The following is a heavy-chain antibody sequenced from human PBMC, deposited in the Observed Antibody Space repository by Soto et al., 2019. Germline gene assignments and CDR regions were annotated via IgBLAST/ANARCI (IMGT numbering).Heavy chain of an antibody. CDR3: ARGGGSSSWYDPLSDY. CDR1: GFTFSSYS. Sequence: EVQLVESGGGLVQPGGSLRLSCAASGFTFSSYSMNWVRQAPGKGLEWVSYISSSISTIYYADSVKGRFTISGDNAKNYQYLQMNSLRAEDTAVYYCARGGGSSSWYDPLSDYWGQGTLVTVSS. J-gene: IGHJ4*02. CDR2: ISSSISTI. V-gene: IGHV3-48*01. D-gene: IGHD6-13*01.